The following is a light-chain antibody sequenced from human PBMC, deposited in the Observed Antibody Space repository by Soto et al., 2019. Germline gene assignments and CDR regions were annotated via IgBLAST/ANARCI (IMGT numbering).Light chain of an antibody. V-gene: IGKV3-20*01. Sequence: EIVLTQSPGTLSLSAGERATLSCRASQSVSSGYLAWYQQKHGQAPRLLIYGASSRATGIPDRFSGSGSGTDFTLTISRLAPEDFAVYYCQQYGSSPRTCGQGTKVEIK. CDR2: GAS. J-gene: IGKJ1*01. CDR1: QSVSSGY. CDR3: QQYGSSPRT.